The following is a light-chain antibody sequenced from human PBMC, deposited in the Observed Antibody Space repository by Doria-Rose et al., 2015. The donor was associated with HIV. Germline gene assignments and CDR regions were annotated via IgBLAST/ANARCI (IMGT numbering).Light chain of an antibody. V-gene: IGKV3-20*01. Sequence: TQSPGTLSLSSGERATLSCRASQSFSSTYLAWYQQKPGQAPSLLIYDGSTRATGIPDRFSASGSGTDFTLTINRLEPEDFALYYCRQYGTSWTFGQGTKVEI. CDR1: QSFSSTY. CDR3: RQYGTSWT. J-gene: IGKJ1*01. CDR2: DGS.